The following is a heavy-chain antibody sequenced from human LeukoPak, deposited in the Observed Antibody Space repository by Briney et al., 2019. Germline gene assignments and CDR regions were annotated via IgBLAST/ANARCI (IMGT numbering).Heavy chain of an antibody. V-gene: IGHV3-21*01. Sequence: GGSLRLSCAASGFTFSSYSMNWVRQAPGKGLEWVSSISSSSSYIYYADSVKGRFTISRDNAKNSLYLQMNSLRTEDTAVYYCAREPMSSWYGGRWFDPWGQGTLVTVSS. CDR1: GFTFSSYS. J-gene: IGHJ5*02. D-gene: IGHD6-13*01. CDR2: ISSSSSYI. CDR3: AREPMSSWYGGRWFDP.